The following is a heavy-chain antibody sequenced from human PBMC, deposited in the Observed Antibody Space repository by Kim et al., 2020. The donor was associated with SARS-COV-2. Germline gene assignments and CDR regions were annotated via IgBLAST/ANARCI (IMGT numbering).Heavy chain of an antibody. V-gene: IGHV3-30-3*01. CDR3: ARDDKFFYDILTGYYVGGGDYGMDV. CDR2: ISYDGSNK. D-gene: IGHD3-9*01. Sequence: GGSLRLSCAVSGFTFSSYAMHWVRQAPGKGLEWVAVISYDGSNKYYADSVKGRFTISRDNSKNTLYLQMNSLRAEDTAVYYCARDDKFFYDILTGYYVGGGDYGMDVWGQGTTVTVSS. CDR1: GFTFSSYA. J-gene: IGHJ6*02.